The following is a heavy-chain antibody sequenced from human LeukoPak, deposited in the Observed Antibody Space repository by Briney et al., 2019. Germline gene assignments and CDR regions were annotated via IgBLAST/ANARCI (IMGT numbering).Heavy chain of an antibody. Sequence: GGSLRLSCAASGFTFSDYYMSWIRQAPGKGLEWVSYISSSSSYTNYADSVKGRFTISRDNAKNSLYLQMSSLRAEDTAVYYCARDVYDILTGYSDAFDIWGQGTMVTVSS. D-gene: IGHD3-9*01. J-gene: IGHJ3*02. V-gene: IGHV3-11*06. CDR1: GFTFSDYY. CDR3: ARDVYDILTGYSDAFDI. CDR2: ISSSSSYT.